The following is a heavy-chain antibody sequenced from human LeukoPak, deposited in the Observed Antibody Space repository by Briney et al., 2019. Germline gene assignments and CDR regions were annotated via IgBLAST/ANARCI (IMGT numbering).Heavy chain of an antibody. J-gene: IGHJ6*03. D-gene: IGHD3-3*01. CDR3: ARKELKGITIFGGYMDV. CDR2: INTDGSST. CDR1: GFTFSSYW. Sequence: GGSLRLSCAASGFTFSSYWMHWVRQAPGKGLVWVSRINTDGSSTSYADSVKGRFTISRDNAKNTLYLQMNSLRAEDTAVYYCARKELKGITIFGGYMDVWGKGTTVTVSS. V-gene: IGHV3-74*01.